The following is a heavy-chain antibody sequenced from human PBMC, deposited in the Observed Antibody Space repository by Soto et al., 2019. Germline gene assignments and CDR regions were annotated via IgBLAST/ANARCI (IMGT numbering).Heavy chain of an antibody. Sequence: EVQILESGGGLLQPGGSLRLSCAASGFICTSYDMSWVRQVPGKGLEWVSTILVGGSTYYADSVKGRFTISRDRSKNTVFLQMNSLTVGDTAVYYCAKATATGGGAFDICGQGTMVTVSS. J-gene: IGHJ3*02. CDR1: GFICTSYD. V-gene: IGHV3-23*01. D-gene: IGHD2-8*02. CDR3: AKATATGGGAFDI. CDR2: ILVGGST.